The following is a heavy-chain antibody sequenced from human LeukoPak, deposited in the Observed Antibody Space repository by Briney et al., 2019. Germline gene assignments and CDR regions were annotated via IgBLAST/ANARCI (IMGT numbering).Heavy chain of an antibody. V-gene: IGHV4-59*12. J-gene: IGHJ4*02. CDR3: ARDLGREHDY. CDR1: GGSISSYY. D-gene: IGHD1/OR15-1a*01. Sequence: SETLSLTCTVSGGSISSYYWSWIRQPPGKGLEWIGYIYYSGSTNYNPSLKSRVTISVDTSKNQFSLKLSSVTAADTAVYYCARDLGREHDYWGQGTLVTVSS. CDR2: IYYSGST.